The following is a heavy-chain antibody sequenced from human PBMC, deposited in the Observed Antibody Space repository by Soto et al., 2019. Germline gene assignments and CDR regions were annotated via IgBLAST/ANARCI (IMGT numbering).Heavy chain of an antibody. Sequence: GASVKVSCKASGGTFSSYAISWVRQAPGQGLEWMGGIIPIFGTANYAQKFQGRVTITADESTSTAYMELSSLRSEDTAVYYCATTEKDCSGGSCYSRGDDSCDIWGKGTMVIVS. J-gene: IGHJ3*02. D-gene: IGHD2-15*01. CDR1: GGTFSSYA. CDR2: IIPIFGTA. V-gene: IGHV1-69*13. CDR3: ATTEKDCSGGSCYSRGDDSCDI.